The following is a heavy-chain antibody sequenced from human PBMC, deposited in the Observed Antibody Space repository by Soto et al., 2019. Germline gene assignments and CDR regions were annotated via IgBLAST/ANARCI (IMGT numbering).Heavy chain of an antibody. J-gene: IGHJ4*02. Sequence: QLQLQESGPGLVKPSETLSLTCTVSGGSISSSNYYWGWIRQPPGKGLEWIGSIYYSGSTYYTPSLKSRLTISVDTSKNQFSLRLSSVTAADTAVYYCARPYSSSPSGFDYWGQGTLVTVSS. CDR1: GGSISSSNYY. CDR3: ARPYSSSPSGFDY. D-gene: IGHD6-6*01. V-gene: IGHV4-39*01. CDR2: IYYSGST.